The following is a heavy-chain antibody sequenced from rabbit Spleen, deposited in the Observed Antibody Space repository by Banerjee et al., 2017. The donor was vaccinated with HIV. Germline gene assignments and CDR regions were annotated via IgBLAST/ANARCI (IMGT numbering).Heavy chain of an antibody. Sequence: RLGCTASGFSFSSYYMSWVRQAPGKGLEWIGYIDPVFGSAYYASWVNGRFSISRENTQNTVSLQLNSLTAADTATYFCARGGGLWGPGTLVTVS. CDR2: IDPVFGSA. CDR1: GFSFSSYY. J-gene: IGHJ6*01. CDR3: ARGGGL. V-gene: IGHV1S7*01.